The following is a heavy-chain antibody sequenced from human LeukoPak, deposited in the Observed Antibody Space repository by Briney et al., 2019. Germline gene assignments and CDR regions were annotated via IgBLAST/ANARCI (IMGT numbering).Heavy chain of an antibody. CDR1: GFTFSNAW. Sequence: GGSLRLSCGASGFTFSNAWMSWVRQAPGKVLEWVCRINSKTDGGTTEYATPLKGRFTISRHDSKNPLFLPMNSLNTEDTAVYYCTTYPMVYAINYWGQGTLVTVSS. D-gene: IGHD2-8*01. CDR3: TTYPMVYAINY. V-gene: IGHV3-15*01. CDR2: INSKTDGGTT. J-gene: IGHJ4*02.